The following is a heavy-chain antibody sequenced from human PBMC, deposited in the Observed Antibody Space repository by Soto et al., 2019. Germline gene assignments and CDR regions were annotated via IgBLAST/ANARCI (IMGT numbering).Heavy chain of an antibody. V-gene: IGHV2-5*01. CDR2: IFWNDDN. Sequence: QITLKESGPTLVKPTQTLTLTCTLYGFSLSTSGVGVGWISQPPGKALAWLAIIFWNDDNRYSPSLRTRLTSTKDTSKNQLVLTVTDMDPVDTATYYCVHRRMVRIFDFDCWGQGTLVTVSS. D-gene: IGHD2-21*01. CDR1: GFSLSTSGVG. J-gene: IGHJ4*02. CDR3: VHRRMVRIFDFDC.